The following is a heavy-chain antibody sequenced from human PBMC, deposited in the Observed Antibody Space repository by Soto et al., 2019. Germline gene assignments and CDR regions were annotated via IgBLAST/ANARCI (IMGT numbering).Heavy chain of an antibody. D-gene: IGHD1-7*01. CDR1: GYRFIDYF. CDR3: AREYNWNYKGWTVX. V-gene: IGHV1-2*02. CDR2: SNPKSGGT. Sequence: ASVKVSCKASGYRFIDYFMHWVRRAPGQGLEWMGLSNPKSGGTKIAQKFQGRTTMTGETSSNTVFMELSRLTSYDTAVYFCAREYNWNYKGWTVXWGLGTLVTVSX. J-gene: IGHJ4*02.